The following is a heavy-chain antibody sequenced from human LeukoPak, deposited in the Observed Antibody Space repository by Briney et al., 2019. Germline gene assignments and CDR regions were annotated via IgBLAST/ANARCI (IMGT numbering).Heavy chain of an antibody. Sequence: SETLSLTCTVSGGSISSYYWSWIRQPPGKGLEWIGYIYYSGSTNYNPSLKSRVTISVDTSKNQFSLKLSSVTAADTAVYYCARSGPGGRRQVDYWGQGTLVTVSS. CDR1: GGSISSYY. CDR2: IYYSGST. J-gene: IGHJ4*02. V-gene: IGHV4-59*01. CDR3: ARSGPGGRRQVDY. D-gene: IGHD1-26*01.